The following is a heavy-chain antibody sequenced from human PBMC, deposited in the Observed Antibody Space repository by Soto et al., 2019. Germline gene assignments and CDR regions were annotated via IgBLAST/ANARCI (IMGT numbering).Heavy chain of an antibody. D-gene: IGHD1-26*01. J-gene: IGHJ4*02. Sequence: GGSLRLSCAASGFTFSNAWMNWVRQAPGKGLEWVGRIKSKTDDGTTVYAAPVKDRFTISRDDSKNTLYLQMDSLKTEDTAVYYCTSRGIVGATLTLYWGQGTLVTVSS. V-gene: IGHV3-15*07. CDR2: IKSKTDDGTT. CDR3: TSRGIVGATLTLY. CDR1: GFTFSNAW.